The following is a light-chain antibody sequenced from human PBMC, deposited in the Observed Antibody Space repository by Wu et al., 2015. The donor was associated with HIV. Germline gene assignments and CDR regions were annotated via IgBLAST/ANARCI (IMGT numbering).Light chain of an antibody. CDR2: GAS. V-gene: IGKV3-20*01. Sequence: EIVLTQSPGTLSLSPGERATLSCRAGQSITNSYLAWYQHKPGQAPRLLIYGASNRATDIPGRFSGSGSGADFTLTISRLKPEDFAVYYCQQYGSSPRTFGQGTKVEVK. CDR1: QSITNSY. J-gene: IGKJ1*01. CDR3: QQYGSSPRT.